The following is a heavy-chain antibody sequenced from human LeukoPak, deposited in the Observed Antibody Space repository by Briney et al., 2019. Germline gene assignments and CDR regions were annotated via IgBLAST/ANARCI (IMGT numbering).Heavy chain of an antibody. V-gene: IGHV3-33*01. CDR3: AREARGENWFDP. Sequence: GGSLRLSCAASGFTFSSYGMHWVCQAPGKGLEGVAVIWYDGSNKYYADSVKGRFTISGDNSKNTLYLQMNSLRAEDTAVYYCAREARGENWFDPWGQGTLVTVSS. D-gene: IGHD6-6*01. CDR1: GFTFSSYG. CDR2: IWYDGSNK. J-gene: IGHJ5*02.